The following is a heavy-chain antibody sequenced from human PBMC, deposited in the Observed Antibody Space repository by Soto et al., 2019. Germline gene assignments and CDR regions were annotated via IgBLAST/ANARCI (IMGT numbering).Heavy chain of an antibody. CDR1: GYTFTSYY. Sequence: QVQLVQSGAEVKKPGASVKVSCKASGYTFTSYYMHWVRQAPGQGLEWMGIINPSGGSTSYAQKFQGRVTMTRDTSTSTVYMELSSLRSEDTAVYYCARRYSNYDILTGYRGYYFDYWGQGTLVTVSS. CDR2: INPSGGST. J-gene: IGHJ4*02. D-gene: IGHD3-9*01. CDR3: ARRYSNYDILTGYRGYYFDY. V-gene: IGHV1-46*01.